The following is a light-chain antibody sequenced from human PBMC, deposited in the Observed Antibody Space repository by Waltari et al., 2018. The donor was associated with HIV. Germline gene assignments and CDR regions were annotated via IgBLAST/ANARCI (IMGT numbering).Light chain of an antibody. CDR2: DVS. CDR3: QSTDNSGTHVV. Sequence: QSALTQPASVSGSPGQSITISCTGTSSDVGGYNYVSWYQQHPGKAPKLMIYDVSNRPSGVSNRFSGSKSGNTASLTISGLQAEDEADYYCQSTDNSGTHVVFGGGTKLTVL. CDR1: SSDVGGYNY. V-gene: IGLV2-14*03. J-gene: IGLJ2*01.